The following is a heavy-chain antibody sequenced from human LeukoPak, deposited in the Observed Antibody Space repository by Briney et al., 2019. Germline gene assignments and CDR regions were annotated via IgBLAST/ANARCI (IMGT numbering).Heavy chain of an antibody. V-gene: IGHV3-30-3*01. CDR3: ARGRGCSSLSCYPDY. Sequence: PGGSLRLSCAASGFTFSSYAMHWVRQAPGKGLEWVAVISYDGSNKYYADSVKGRFTISRDNSKNTLYLQMNSLRAEDTAVYYCARGRGCSSLSCYPDYWGQGTLVTVSS. D-gene: IGHD2-2*01. J-gene: IGHJ4*02. CDR2: ISYDGSNK. CDR1: GFTFSSYA.